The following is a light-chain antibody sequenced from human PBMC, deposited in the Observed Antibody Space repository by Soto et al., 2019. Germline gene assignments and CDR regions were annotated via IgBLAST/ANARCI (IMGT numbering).Light chain of an antibody. CDR2: DAS. J-gene: IGKJ1*01. V-gene: IGKV3-11*01. CDR3: QQRNNWT. CDR1: QSVRSS. Sequence: EMVMTQSPATLSVSPGERATLSCRASQSVRSSLAWYQQKPGQAPRLLIYDASNRATGIPARFSGSGSGTDFTLTISSLEPEDFAVYYCQQRNNWTFGQGTKVDIK.